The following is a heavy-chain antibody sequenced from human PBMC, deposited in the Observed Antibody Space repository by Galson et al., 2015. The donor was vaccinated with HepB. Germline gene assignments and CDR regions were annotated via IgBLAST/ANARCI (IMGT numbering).Heavy chain of an antibody. V-gene: IGHV1-69*13. CDR3: ARGSSWKLLTVFES. CDR2: IMPMFGAS. J-gene: IGHJ4*02. Sequence: SVKVSCKASGGTFSNFAIHWVRQAPGQGLEWMGGIMPMFGASNFPQKFQERVTLIADESPRVVYMELSSLTSEDTAVYYCARGSSWKLLTVFESWGQGTLVIVSS. D-gene: IGHD1-1*01. CDR1: GGTFSNFA.